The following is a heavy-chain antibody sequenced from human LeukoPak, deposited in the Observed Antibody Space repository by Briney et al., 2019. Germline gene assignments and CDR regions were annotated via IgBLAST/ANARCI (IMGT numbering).Heavy chain of an antibody. Sequence: ASVKVSCKVSGYTLTELSMHWVRQAPGKGREWMGGFDPEDGETIYAQKFLGGVTMTEDTSTDTAYMELSSLRSEDTAVYYCATPPGDWGSDYYFDYWGQGTLVTVSS. CDR1: GYTLTELS. D-gene: IGHD7-27*01. CDR3: ATPPGDWGSDYYFDY. V-gene: IGHV1-24*01. J-gene: IGHJ4*02. CDR2: FDPEDGET.